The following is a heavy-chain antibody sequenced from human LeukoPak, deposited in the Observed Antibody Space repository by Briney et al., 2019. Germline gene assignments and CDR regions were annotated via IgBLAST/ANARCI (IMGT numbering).Heavy chain of an antibody. CDR2: IYYTGAN. V-gene: IGHV4-59*01. J-gene: IGHJ4*02. Sequence: PSETLSLTCTVSGGSISSYYWSWIRLPPGEGLEWIGYIYYTGANYYNPSLKSRVTISLDTSKNQFSLKLSSVTAADAAVYYCARAGYSYGTGYYFDYWGQGALVTVSS. D-gene: IGHD5-18*01. CDR3: ARAGYSYGTGYYFDY. CDR1: GGSISSYY.